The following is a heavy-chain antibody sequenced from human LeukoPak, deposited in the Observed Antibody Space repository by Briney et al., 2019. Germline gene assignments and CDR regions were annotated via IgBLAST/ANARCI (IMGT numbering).Heavy chain of an antibody. CDR3: ARDRNEYGSGWYDAFDI. Sequence: GGSLRLSCAASGFTVSSNYMSWVRQAPGKGLEWVSVIYSGGSTYYADSVKGRFTISRDNSKNTLYLQINSLRAEDTAVYYCARDRNEYGSGWYDAFDIWGQGTLVTVSS. CDR1: GFTVSSNY. D-gene: IGHD6-19*01. CDR2: IYSGGST. J-gene: IGHJ3*02. V-gene: IGHV3-66*01.